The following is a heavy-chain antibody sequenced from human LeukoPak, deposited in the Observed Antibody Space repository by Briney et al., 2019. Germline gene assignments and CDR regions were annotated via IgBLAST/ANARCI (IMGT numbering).Heavy chain of an antibody. Sequence: GGSLRLSCAASGCTFSSYAMHWVRQAPGKGLEWVAVISYDGSNKYYADSVKGRFTISRDNSKNTLYLQMNSLRAEDTAVYYCARDKNKIVVVIPFDYWGQGTLVTVSS. CDR1: GCTFSSYA. V-gene: IGHV3-30-3*01. D-gene: IGHD3-22*01. CDR2: ISYDGSNK. J-gene: IGHJ4*02. CDR3: ARDKNKIVVVIPFDY.